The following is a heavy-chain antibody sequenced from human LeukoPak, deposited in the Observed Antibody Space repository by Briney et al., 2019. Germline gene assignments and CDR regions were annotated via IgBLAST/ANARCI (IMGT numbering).Heavy chain of an antibody. CDR1: GGSISSSSYY. V-gene: IGHV4-39*01. D-gene: IGHD6-19*01. CDR3: ARSIRSGRTIDY. CDR2: IYYSGST. Sequence: SETLSLTCTVSGGSISSSSYYWGWIRQPPGKGLEWIGSIYYSGSTYYNPSLKSRVTISVDTSKNQFSLKLSSVTAADTAVYYCARSIRSGRTIDYWGQGTLVTVSS. J-gene: IGHJ4*02.